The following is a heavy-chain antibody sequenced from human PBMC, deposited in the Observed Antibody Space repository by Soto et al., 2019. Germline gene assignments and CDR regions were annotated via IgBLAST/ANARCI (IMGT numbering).Heavy chain of an antibody. D-gene: IGHD3-3*01. CDR3: ARVRITISGVVIEGYMDV. J-gene: IGHJ6*03. CDR2: ISSSSSYI. Sequence: GGSLRLSCAASGFTFSSYSMNWVRQAPGKGLEWVSSISSSSSYIYYADSVKGRFTVSRDNAKNSLYLQMNSLRAEDTAVYYCARVRITISGVVIEGYMDVWGKGTTVTVSS. CDR1: GFTFSSYS. V-gene: IGHV3-21*01.